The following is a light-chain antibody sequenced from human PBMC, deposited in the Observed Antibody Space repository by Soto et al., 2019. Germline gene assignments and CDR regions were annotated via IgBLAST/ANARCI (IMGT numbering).Light chain of an antibody. CDR1: SSDVGAYNF. CDR2: EVS. CDR3: SSLAGISTV. J-gene: IGLJ1*01. V-gene: IGLV2-8*01. Sequence: QSALTQPPSASGSPGQSVTISCTGTSSDVGAYNFVSWYQQHPGKAPKLMIYEVSNRPSGVPDRFSGSKSGNTASLTVSGLQAEDEADYYCSSLAGISTVFGTGTKLTVL.